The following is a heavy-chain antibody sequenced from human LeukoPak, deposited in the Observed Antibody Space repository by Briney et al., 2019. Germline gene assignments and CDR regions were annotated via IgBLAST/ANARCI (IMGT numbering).Heavy chain of an antibody. D-gene: IGHD3-10*01. Sequence: SETLSHTCTVSGGSISSSSYYWGWIRQPPGKGLEWIGSIYYSGSTYYNPSLKSRVTISVDTSKNQFSLKLSSVTAADTAVYYCATHYYGSGSYLLSGYYYYMDVWGKGTTVTISS. CDR2: IYYSGST. V-gene: IGHV4-39*01. CDR1: GGSISSSSYY. CDR3: ATHYYGSGSYLLSGYYYYMDV. J-gene: IGHJ6*03.